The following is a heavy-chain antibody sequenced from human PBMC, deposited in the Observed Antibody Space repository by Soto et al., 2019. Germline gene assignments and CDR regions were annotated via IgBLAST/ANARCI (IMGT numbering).Heavy chain of an antibody. CDR1: GFTFDDYA. CDR3: AKGSYSTPYYFDY. D-gene: IGHD6-13*01. CDR2: ISWNSGSI. Sequence: EVQLVESGGGLVQPGRSLRLSCAASGFTFDDYAMHWVRQAPGKGLEWVSGISWNSGSIGYADSVKGRFTISRDNAKNSLYLQMNSLRAEDTALYYCAKGSYSTPYYFDYWGQGTLVTVSS. J-gene: IGHJ4*02. V-gene: IGHV3-9*01.